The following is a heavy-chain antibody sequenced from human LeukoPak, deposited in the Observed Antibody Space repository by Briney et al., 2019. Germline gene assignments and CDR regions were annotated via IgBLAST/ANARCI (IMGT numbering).Heavy chain of an antibody. CDR1: SGSISSYY. J-gene: IGHJ4*02. CDR3: ARHGKSAGASFFDY. Sequence: PSETLSLTCTVSSGSISSYYWSWIRQPPGKGLEWVGHIYYSGTTNYSPSLKSRVTMSVDTSKSQFSLKLSSVTAADTAAYYCARHGKSAGASFFDYWGQGTLVTVSS. V-gene: IGHV4-59*08. CDR2: IYYSGTT. D-gene: IGHD6-13*01.